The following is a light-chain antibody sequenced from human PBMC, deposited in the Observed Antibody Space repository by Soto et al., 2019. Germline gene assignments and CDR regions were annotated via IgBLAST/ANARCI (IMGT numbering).Light chain of an antibody. J-gene: IGLJ1*01. Sequence: QSALTQPASVSGSPGQSITISCTGTNSDVGGYNYVSWYQQHPGKAPKLMSYEVSNRPSGVSNRFSGSKSGNTASLTISGLQAEDEADYYCSSYTSSSTDLFGTGTKVTVL. CDR1: NSDVGGYNY. V-gene: IGLV2-14*01. CDR2: EVS. CDR3: SSYTSSSTDL.